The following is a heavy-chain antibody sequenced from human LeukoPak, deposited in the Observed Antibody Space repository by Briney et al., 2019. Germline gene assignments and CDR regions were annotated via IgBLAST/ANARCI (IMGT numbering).Heavy chain of an antibody. V-gene: IGHV3-21*01. CDR1: GLTLSSAW. D-gene: IGHD6-19*01. J-gene: IGHJ4*02. CDR3: ARDIGVGYSSGWSLGH. CDR2: ISSSSSYI. Sequence: PGGSLRLSCAASGLTLSSAWMHWVRQAPGKGLEWVSSISSSSSYIYYADSVKGRFTISRDNAKNSLYLQMNSLRAEDTAVYYCARDIGVGYSSGWSLGHWGQGTLVTVSS.